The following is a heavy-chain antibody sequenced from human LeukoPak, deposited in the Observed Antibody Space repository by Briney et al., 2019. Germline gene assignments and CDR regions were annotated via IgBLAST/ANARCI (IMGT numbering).Heavy chain of an antibody. CDR1: GFTFSNAW. CDR2: IKSKPDGGTT. CDR3: TTEIDYYDSSGYLFGY. Sequence: GGSLRLSCAASGFTFSNAWMSWVRQAPGKGLEWVGRIKSKPDGGTTDYAAPVKGRFTISRDDSKNTLYLQMNSLKTEDTAVYYCTTEIDYYDSSGYLFGYWGQGTLVTVSS. V-gene: IGHV3-15*01. J-gene: IGHJ4*02. D-gene: IGHD3-22*01.